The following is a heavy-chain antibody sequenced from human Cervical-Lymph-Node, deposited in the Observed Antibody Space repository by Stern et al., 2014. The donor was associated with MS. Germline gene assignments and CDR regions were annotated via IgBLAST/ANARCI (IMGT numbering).Heavy chain of an antibody. J-gene: IGHJ4*02. CDR1: GGSISSSNW. Sequence: QVQLVESGPGLVKPSGTLSLTCAVSGGSISSSNWRSWVRQPPGKGLAWTGEIYHSGSTNHNQSLKSRLTLSVDKTNHTVYRKLSSVTAADTAGYYCAYFGRMQQLRYWGQGTLVTVSS. D-gene: IGHD6-13*01. CDR2: IYHSGST. V-gene: IGHV4-4*02. CDR3: AYFGRMQQLRY.